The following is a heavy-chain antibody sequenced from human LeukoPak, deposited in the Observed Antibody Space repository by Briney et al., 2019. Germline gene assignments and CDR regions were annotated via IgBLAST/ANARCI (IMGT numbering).Heavy chain of an antibody. Sequence: PSETLSLTCTVSSGSISSYYWGWIRQPPGKGLEWIGYIYYSGSTNYNPSLKSRVTISVDTSKNQFSLKLSSVTAADTAVYYCARVPYCTSAGCPFDYWGQGTLVTVSS. CDR1: SGSISSYY. J-gene: IGHJ4*02. CDR3: ARVPYCTSAGCPFDY. CDR2: IYYSGST. D-gene: IGHD2-2*01. V-gene: IGHV4-59*01.